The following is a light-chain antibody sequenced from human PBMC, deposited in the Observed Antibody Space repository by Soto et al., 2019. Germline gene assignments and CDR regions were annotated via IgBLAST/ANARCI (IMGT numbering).Light chain of an antibody. CDR3: QQLNSYPT. J-gene: IGKJ5*01. V-gene: IGKV1-9*01. Sequence: TRLIQPPRKRAASVKGVDIVSCRASQGISSYLAWYQQKPGKAPKLLIYAASTLQSGVPTRFSGIGPGTELTLTITSPQPEDSAPNYWQQLNSYPTVGQGTRLENK. CDR1: QGISSY. CDR2: AAS.